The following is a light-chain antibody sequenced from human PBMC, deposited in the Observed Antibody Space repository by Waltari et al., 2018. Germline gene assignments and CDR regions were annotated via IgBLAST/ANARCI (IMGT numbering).Light chain of an antibody. V-gene: IGKV3-15*01. J-gene: IGKJ1*01. Sequence: EILMAQSPATLSVSPGERVTLSCRASQSISSNLAWYQQKPGQPPRLLIYGASTRATAIPARFSGSGSGTEFTLTISSLQSEDFAVYYCHQYKAWLPAFGQGTKVEIK. CDR2: GAS. CDR1: QSISSN. CDR3: HQYKAWLPA.